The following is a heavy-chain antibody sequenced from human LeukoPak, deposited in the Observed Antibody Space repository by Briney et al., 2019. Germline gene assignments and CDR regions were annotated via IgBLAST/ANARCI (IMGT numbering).Heavy chain of an antibody. CDR3: SPEVWELQGASDI. D-gene: IGHD1-26*01. V-gene: IGHV3-7*01. CDR1: GFPFNTYW. J-gene: IGHJ3*02. Sequence: GGSLRLSCAASGFPFNTYWMNWVRQAPGKGLEWVANIKEDGSEEHYVDSVKGRFTISRDNAKNSLYLQMNSLRAADTAVYYCSPEVWELQGASDIWGQGTMVTVSS. CDR2: IKEDGSEE.